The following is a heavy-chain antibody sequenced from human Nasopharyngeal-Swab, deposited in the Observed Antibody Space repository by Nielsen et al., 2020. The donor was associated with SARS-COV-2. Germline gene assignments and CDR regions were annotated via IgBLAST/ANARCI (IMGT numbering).Heavy chain of an antibody. D-gene: IGHD4-11*01. CDR1: GYTFTGYY. Sequence: ASVKVSCKASGYTFTGYYMHWVRQAPGQGLEWMGRINPNSGGTNYAQKFQGRVTMTRDTSISTAYMELSRLRSDDTAVYYCARPYSNYGASYYYYYYMDVWGKGTTVTVSS. CDR2: INPNSGGT. V-gene: IGHV1-2*06. CDR3: ARPYSNYGASYYYYYYMDV. J-gene: IGHJ6*03.